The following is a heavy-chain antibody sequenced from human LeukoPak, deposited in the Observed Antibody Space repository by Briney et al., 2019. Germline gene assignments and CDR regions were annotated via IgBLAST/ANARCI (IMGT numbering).Heavy chain of an antibody. V-gene: IGHV3-20*04. Sequence: GGSLRLSCAASGFTFDDYGMSWVRQAPGKGLEWVSSIDWNGSSTGYADSVKGRFAIFRDDAKNSLYLQMNSLRAEDTALYYCARDADYYFDQWGQGTLVTVSS. J-gene: IGHJ4*02. CDR1: GFTFDDYG. CDR2: IDWNGSST. CDR3: ARDADYYFDQ.